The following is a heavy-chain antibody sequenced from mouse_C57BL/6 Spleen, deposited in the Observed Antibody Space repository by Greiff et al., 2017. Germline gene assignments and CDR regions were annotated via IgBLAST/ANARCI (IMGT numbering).Heavy chain of an antibody. Sequence: EVQLQQPGPELVKPGASVQISCKASGYTFTDYYMNWVKQSHGKSLEWIGDINPNNGGTSYNQKFKGKATLTVDKSSSTAYLELRSLTSEDSAVYYYAIPFDYWGQGTTLTVSS. CDR3: AIPFDY. J-gene: IGHJ2*01. V-gene: IGHV1-26*01. CDR1: GYTFTDYY. D-gene: IGHD5-1*01. CDR2: INPNNGGT.